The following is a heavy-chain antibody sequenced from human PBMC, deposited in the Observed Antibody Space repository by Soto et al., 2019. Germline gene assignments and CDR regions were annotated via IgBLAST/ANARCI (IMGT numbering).Heavy chain of an antibody. CDR3: ARDRGRYALDY. Sequence: QVQLVQSGAEVKKPGASVKVSCKASGYTFTSYGISWVRQAPGQGLEWMGWISANNGNTNYAQKLQGRVTMTTDTATSTDYMELRSLRSDDTAVYYCARDRGRYALDYWGQGTLVTVSS. CDR1: GYTFTSYG. V-gene: IGHV1-18*01. J-gene: IGHJ4*02. D-gene: IGHD3-16*01. CDR2: ISANNGNT.